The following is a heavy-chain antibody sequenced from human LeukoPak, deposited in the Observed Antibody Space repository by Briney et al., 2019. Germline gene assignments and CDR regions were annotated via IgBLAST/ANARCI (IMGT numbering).Heavy chain of an antibody. D-gene: IGHD6-19*01. J-gene: IGHJ4*02. Sequence: GGSLRLSCAASGFTFSNYAMSWVRQAPGKGLEWVPGISGSGGSTYYADSVKGRFTISRDNSKNTLFLQMNSLRAEDTAVYYCAKGGSGWLFDYWGQGTLVTVSS. CDR2: ISGSGGST. V-gene: IGHV3-23*01. CDR3: AKGGSGWLFDY. CDR1: GFTFSNYA.